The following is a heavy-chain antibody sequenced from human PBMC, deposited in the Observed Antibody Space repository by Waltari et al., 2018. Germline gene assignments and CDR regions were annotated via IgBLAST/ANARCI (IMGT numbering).Heavy chain of an antibody. CDR1: GGPMSHYY. CDR2: VYTGGRT. D-gene: IGHD3-16*02. CDR3: ASAERRLLRLGELSSEYNFDH. J-gene: IGHJ4*02. Sequence: QVQLQESGPGLVKPSETLSLTCRVPGGPMSHYYWSWIRQPAGKGLEWIGRVYTGGRTNYNPSLKSRVTISVDKSKNQFSLRLTSMTAADTAVYYCASAERRLLRLGELSSEYNFDHWGQGTLVTVSS. V-gene: IGHV4-4*07.